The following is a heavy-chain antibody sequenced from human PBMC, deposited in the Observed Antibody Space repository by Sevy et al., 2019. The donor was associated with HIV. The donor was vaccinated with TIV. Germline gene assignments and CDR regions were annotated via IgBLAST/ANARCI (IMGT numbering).Heavy chain of an antibody. V-gene: IGHV3-48*02. CDR3: ASSDATSRFGYYYFAMDF. J-gene: IGHJ6*02. CDR1: GFTFNTYN. CDR2: ISYTSTTI. Sequence: GGSLRLSCAVSGFTFNTYNMNWVRQAPGKGLEWVSYISYTSTTIYYADSVRGRFTISRDNAKNKLYLQMKSLRDEDTAVYYCASSDATSRFGYYYFAMDFWGQGTSVTVSS. D-gene: IGHD3-22*01.